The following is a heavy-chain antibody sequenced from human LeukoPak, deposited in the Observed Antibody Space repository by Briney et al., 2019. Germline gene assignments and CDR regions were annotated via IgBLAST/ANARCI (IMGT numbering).Heavy chain of an antibody. V-gene: IGHV1-69*06. CDR2: IIPIFGTA. Sequence: SVKVSCKASGGTFSSYAISWVRQAPGQGLEWMGGIIPIFGTANCAQKFQGRVTITADKSTSTAYMELSSLRSEDTAVYYCASYSSSWYATNWFDPWGQGTLVTVSS. J-gene: IGHJ5*02. CDR3: ASYSSSWYATNWFDP. CDR1: GGTFSSYA. D-gene: IGHD6-13*01.